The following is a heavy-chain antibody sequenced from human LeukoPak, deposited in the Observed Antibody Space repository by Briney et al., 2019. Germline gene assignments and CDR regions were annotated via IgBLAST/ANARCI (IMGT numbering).Heavy chain of an antibody. CDR2: ISYDGSNK. CDR1: GFTFSNYA. CDR3: TRVSAAGNDYYYYMDV. Sequence: GGSLRLSCAASGFTFSNYAMHWVRQAPGKGLEWVALISYDGSNKYYADSVKGRFTISRYNSKNTLYLQMNSLRAEDTAVYYSTRVSAAGNDYYYYMDVWGKGTTVTVSS. V-gene: IGHV3-30-3*01. D-gene: IGHD6-13*01. J-gene: IGHJ6*03.